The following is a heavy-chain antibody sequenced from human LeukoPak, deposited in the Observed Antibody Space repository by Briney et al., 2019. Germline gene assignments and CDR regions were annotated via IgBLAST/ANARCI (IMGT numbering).Heavy chain of an antibody. J-gene: IGHJ4*02. V-gene: IGHV3-74*01. CDR3: ARGRPHGNDY. Sequence: PGGSLRLSCAASGFTFSSYWMNWVRQAPGKGLVWVSRIASDGSSTTYADSVKGRFSISRDNAKNTLYLQMISLRVEDTAVYYCARGRPHGNDYWGQGTLVTVSS. D-gene: IGHD4-23*01. CDR1: GFTFSSYW. CDR2: IASDGSST.